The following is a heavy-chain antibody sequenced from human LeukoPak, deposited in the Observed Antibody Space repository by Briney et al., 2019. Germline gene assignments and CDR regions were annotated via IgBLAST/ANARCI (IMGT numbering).Heavy chain of an antibody. CDR2: IYTSGST. CDR3: ARGGIIVGVDY. V-gene: IGHV4-61*02. Sequence: PSETLSLTCTVSGGSISSGSYYWSWIRQPAGKGLEWIGRIYTSGSTNYNPSLKSRVTISVDASKNQFSLKLSSVTAADTAVYYCARGGIIVGVDYWGLGALVTVSS. J-gene: IGHJ4*02. D-gene: IGHD1-26*01. CDR1: GGSISSGSYY.